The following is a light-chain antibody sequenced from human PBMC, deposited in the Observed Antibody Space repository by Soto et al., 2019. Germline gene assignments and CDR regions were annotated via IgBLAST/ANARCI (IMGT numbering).Light chain of an antibody. CDR2: PTS. CDR1: QSISSF. J-gene: IGKJ2*01. Sequence: DIQMTQSPASLSASVGDRVTITCRASQSISSFLNWYQQKPGKAPKFLIYPTSSVQSDVPSRFSGSGSGTDFTLTINSLQPEDFATYFCQQSFDTPFTFGQGTKLEIK. V-gene: IGKV1-39*01. CDR3: QQSFDTPFT.